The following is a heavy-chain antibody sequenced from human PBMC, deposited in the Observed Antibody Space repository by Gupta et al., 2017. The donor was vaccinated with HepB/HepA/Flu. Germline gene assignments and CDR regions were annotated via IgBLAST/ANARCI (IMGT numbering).Heavy chain of an antibody. D-gene: IGHD6-13*01. J-gene: IGHJ4*02. CDR1: GFIFSRYW. V-gene: IGHV3-7*01. CDR2: IKDDGSKI. Sequence: EVQLVESGGGLVQPGGSLRLSCAASGFIFSRYWMSWVRPAPGKGLEWVANIKDDGSKIYYVDSVKGRFIISRDNAKNSLYLQMNSLRAEDTAVYYCATSTGYSSTWYLTFDYWGQGTLVTVSS. CDR3: ATSTGYSSTWYLTFDY.